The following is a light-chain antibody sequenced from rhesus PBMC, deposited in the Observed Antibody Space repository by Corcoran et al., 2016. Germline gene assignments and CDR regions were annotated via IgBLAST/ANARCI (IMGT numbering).Light chain of an antibody. CDR2: KAS. Sequence: DIQMTQSPSSLSAFVGDKVTIACRASLGISTWLAWYQQKPGKAPKLLSYKASSLQSGVPSRFSGSGSGTDFTLTISSRQPEDFATYSCLHCSSSPFAFGPWTKLDIK. J-gene: IGKJ3*01. V-gene: IGKV1-22*01. CDR1: LGISTW. CDR3: LHCSSSPFA.